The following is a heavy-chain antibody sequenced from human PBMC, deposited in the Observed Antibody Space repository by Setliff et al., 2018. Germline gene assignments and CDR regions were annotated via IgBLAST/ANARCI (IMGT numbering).Heavy chain of an antibody. V-gene: IGHV2-70*11. CDR3: ARIYCSGGSCYLDY. CDR1: GFSLSTSGMC. CDR2: IDWDDDK. Sequence: SGPTLVNPTQTLTLTCTFSGFSLSTSGMCVSWIRQPPGKALEWLARIDWDDDKYYSTSLKTRLTISRDTSKNQVVLTMTNMDPVDTATYYCARIYCSGGSCYLDYWGQGTLVTVSS. D-gene: IGHD2-15*01. J-gene: IGHJ4*02.